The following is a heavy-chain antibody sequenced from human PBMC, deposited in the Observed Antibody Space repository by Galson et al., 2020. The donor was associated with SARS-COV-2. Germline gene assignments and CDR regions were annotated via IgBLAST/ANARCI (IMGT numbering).Heavy chain of an antibody. V-gene: IGHV3-30*01. CDR2: ISYDGSNK. Sequence: GGSLRLSCAASGFTFSSYAMHWVRQAPGKGLEWVAVISYDGSNKYYADSVKGRFTISRDNSKNTLYLQMNSLRAEDTAVYYCARGLTLRGPIDYWGQGTLVTVSS. CDR3: ARGLTLRGPIDY. CDR1: GFTFSSYA. D-gene: IGHD4-17*01. J-gene: IGHJ4*02.